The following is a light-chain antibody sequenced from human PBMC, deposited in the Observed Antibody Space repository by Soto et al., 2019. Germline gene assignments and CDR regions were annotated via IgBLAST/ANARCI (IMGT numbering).Light chain of an antibody. Sequence: QSALTQPPSASGSPGQSVTISCTGTSSDVGGYNYVSWYQQHPGKAPKLMIYEVSKRPSGVPDRFSGSKSGNTASLTVSGLQAEAEDDYYCNSYAGSNNFVVFGGGTKLTVL. CDR1: SSDVGGYNY. J-gene: IGLJ2*01. CDR3: NSYAGSNNFVV. CDR2: EVS. V-gene: IGLV2-8*01.